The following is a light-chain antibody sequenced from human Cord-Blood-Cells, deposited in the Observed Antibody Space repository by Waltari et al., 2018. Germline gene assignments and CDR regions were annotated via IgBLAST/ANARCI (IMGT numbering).Light chain of an antibody. J-gene: IGKJ1*01. CDR2: AAA. CDR1: QSSSSY. CDR3: QQSYSTPRT. V-gene: IGKV1-39*01. Sequence: DIQMTQSPSSLSASVGHRVTITCRASQSSSSYLNWYQQKPGKAPKLLIYAAASLQSGVPSRFSGSGSGTDFTLTISSLQPEDFATYYCQQSYSTPRTFGQGTKVEIK.